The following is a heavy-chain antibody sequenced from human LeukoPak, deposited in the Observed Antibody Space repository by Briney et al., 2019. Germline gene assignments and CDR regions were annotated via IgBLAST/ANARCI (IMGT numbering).Heavy chain of an antibody. Sequence: AGGSLRLSCAASGFTFSSYGMHWVRQAPGKGLEWVAFIRYDGSNKYYANSVKGRFTISRDNSKNTLYLQMKSLRAEDTAVYYCARGYGDAFDIWGQGTMVTVSS. J-gene: IGHJ3*02. D-gene: IGHD3-16*01. V-gene: IGHV3-30*02. CDR2: IRYDGSNK. CDR1: GFTFSSYG. CDR3: ARGYGDAFDI.